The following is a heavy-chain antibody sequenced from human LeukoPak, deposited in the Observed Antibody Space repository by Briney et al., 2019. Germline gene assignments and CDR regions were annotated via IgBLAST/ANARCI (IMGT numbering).Heavy chain of an antibody. Sequence: PGGSLRLSCAASGFTFSSYAMSWVRQAPGKGLEWASAISGSGGSTYYADSVKGRFTISRDNSKDTLYLQMNSLRAEDSAVYYCAKDDLYGFFDYWGQGTLVTVSS. D-gene: IGHD3-10*01. CDR1: GFTFSSYA. V-gene: IGHV3-23*01. CDR2: ISGSGGST. J-gene: IGHJ4*02. CDR3: AKDDLYGFFDY.